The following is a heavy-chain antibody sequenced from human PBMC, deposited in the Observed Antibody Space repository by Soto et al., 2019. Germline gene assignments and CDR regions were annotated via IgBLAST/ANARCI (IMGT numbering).Heavy chain of an antibody. CDR2: ISGSGGST. Sequence: GGSLRLSCAASGFTFSSYAMSWVRQAPGKGLEWVSAISGSGGSTYYADSVKGRFTISRDNSKKTLYLQMNSLRAEDTAVYYCAKVPSSSSFPYYYYYYMDVWGKGTTVTVSS. J-gene: IGHJ6*03. V-gene: IGHV3-23*01. CDR1: GFTFSSYA. CDR3: AKVPSSSSFPYYYYYYMDV. D-gene: IGHD6-13*01.